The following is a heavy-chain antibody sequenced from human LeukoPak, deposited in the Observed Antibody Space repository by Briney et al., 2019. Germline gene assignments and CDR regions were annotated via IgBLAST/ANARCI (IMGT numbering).Heavy chain of an antibody. Sequence: ASVKVSCKASGGTFSSYAISWVRQAPGQGLEWMGIINPSGGSTSYAQKFQGRVTMTRDTSTSTVYMELSSLRSEDTAVYYCARVSGYCSSTSCYRYAFDIWGQGTMVTVSS. J-gene: IGHJ3*02. CDR2: INPSGGST. V-gene: IGHV1-46*01. CDR1: GGTFSSYA. CDR3: ARVSGYCSSTSCYRYAFDI. D-gene: IGHD2-2*01.